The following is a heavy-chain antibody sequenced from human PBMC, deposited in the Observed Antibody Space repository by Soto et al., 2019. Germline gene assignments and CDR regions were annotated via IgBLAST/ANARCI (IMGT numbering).Heavy chain of an antibody. D-gene: IGHD6-19*01. CDR3: TPSGWPYYFDY. CDR1: GVTFSGSA. V-gene: IGHV3-73*01. Sequence: GGSLRLSCAASGVTFSGSALHWVRQASGKGLEWVGRIRSKANSYATAYAASVKGRFTISRDDSKNTAYLQMNSLKTEDTAVYYCTPSGWPYYFDYWGQGTLVTVSS. CDR2: IRSKANSYAT. J-gene: IGHJ4*02.